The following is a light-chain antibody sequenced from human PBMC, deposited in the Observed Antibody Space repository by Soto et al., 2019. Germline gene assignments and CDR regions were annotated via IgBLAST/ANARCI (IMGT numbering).Light chain of an antibody. CDR3: QQYYKLPGT. J-gene: IGKJ1*01. CDR2: AVS. V-gene: IGKV3-15*01. CDR1: QSVSIN. Sequence: DIVMTQSPATLSVSPGERATLSCRASQSVSINLAWYQQIPGQAPRLLMYAVSTRAPGIPARFSGSGSGTEFTLTICSLQSEDFAVYYCQQYYKLPGTFGQGTKVEIK.